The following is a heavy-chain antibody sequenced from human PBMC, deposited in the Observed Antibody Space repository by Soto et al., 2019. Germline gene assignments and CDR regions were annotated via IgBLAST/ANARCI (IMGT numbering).Heavy chain of an antibody. CDR3: ARVSHLNYGSGSSSMDV. V-gene: IGHV1-2*04. CDR2: INPNSGGT. Sequence: ASVKVSCKASGYTFTGYYMHWVRQAPGQGLEWMGWINPNSGGTNYAQKFQGWVTMTRDTSISTAYMELSRLRSDDTAVYYCARVSHLNYGSGSSSMDVWGQGTMVTVSS. J-gene: IGHJ6*02. D-gene: IGHD3-10*01. CDR1: GYTFTGYY.